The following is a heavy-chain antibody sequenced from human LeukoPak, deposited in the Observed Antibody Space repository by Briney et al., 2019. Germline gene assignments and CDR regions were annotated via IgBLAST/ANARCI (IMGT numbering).Heavy chain of an antibody. CDR1: GYSISSGYY. V-gene: IGHV4-38-2*02. CDR2: IYHSGTT. Sequence: SETLSLSCTVSGYSISSGYYWGWIRQPPGKGLAWIGTIYHSGTTYYNPSLKSRVTMSVDTSKNQFSLKLGSVTAADTAVYYCARCSGYDSSGYYYAQWAFDIWGQGTMVTVSS. CDR3: ARCSGYDSSGYYYAQWAFDI. J-gene: IGHJ3*02. D-gene: IGHD3-22*01.